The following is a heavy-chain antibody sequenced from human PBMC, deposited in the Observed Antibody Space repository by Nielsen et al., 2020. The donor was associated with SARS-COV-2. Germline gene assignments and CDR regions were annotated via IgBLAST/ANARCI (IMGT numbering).Heavy chain of an antibody. D-gene: IGHD6-19*01. CDR1: GGSISSYY. CDR3: ARGAQWLVPLDP. J-gene: IGHJ5*02. V-gene: IGHV4-59*01. CDR2: IYYSGST. Sequence: SETLPLTCTVSGGSISSYYWSWIRQPPGKGLEWIGYIYYSGSTNYNPSLKSRVTISVDTSKNQFSLKLSSVTAADTAVYYCARGAQWLVPLDPWGQGTLVTVSS.